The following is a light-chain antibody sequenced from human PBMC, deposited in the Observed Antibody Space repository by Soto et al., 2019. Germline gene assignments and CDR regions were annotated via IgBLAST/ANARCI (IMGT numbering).Light chain of an antibody. CDR3: QQRSTWPWT. CDR2: EAS. J-gene: IGKJ2*02. V-gene: IGKV3-11*01. CDR1: PSVSNS. Sequence: EVVLTQSPATLSLSPGESATLSCRASPSVSNSLAWYQQRPGQAPRLLIYEASTRATGIPASFSGSGSGTDFKPSISSLESEDFAVYYCQQRSTWPWTFGRGTNLEI.